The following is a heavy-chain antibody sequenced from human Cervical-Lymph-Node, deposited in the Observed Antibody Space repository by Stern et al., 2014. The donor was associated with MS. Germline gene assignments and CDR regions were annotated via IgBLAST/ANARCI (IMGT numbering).Heavy chain of an antibody. Sequence: MQLVESGGGVVRPGRSLRLSCVGSGFNFSNSGIHWVRQAPGKGLEWVVAISYDGTKKFYADSVKGRFIVSRDNSKNTLYLQINNVTGDDAAVYFCSKQGLWGQGTLVTVSS. CDR1: GFNFSNSG. CDR3: SKQGL. J-gene: IGHJ4*02. CDR2: ISYDGTKK. V-gene: IGHV3-30*18.